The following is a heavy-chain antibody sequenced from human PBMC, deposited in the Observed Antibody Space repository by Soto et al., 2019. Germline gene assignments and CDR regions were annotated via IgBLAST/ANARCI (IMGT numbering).Heavy chain of an antibody. CDR3: ARDALGRHDSGY. V-gene: IGHV4-31*03. J-gene: IGHJ4*02. Sequence: SETLSLTCSVAGGSSGSGGYYWSWIRQHPGKGLEWIGYIYYSGSTYYNPSLKSRVTISVDTSKNQFSLKLSSVTAADTAVYYCARDALGRHDSGYWGQGTLVTVSS. CDR2: IYYSGST. D-gene: IGHD3-22*01. CDR1: GGSSGSGGYY.